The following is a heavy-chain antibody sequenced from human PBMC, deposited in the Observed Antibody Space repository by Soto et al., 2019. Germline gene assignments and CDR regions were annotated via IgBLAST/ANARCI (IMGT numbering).Heavy chain of an antibody. CDR2: IRSKAYGGNT. V-gene: IGHV3-49*03. CDR3: TRVKEVLRFLEWLLYLDY. J-gene: IGHJ4*02. Sequence: QRGGSLRLSCTASGFTFGDYAMSWFRQAPGKGLEGVGFIRSKAYGGNTEYAASVKGRFTISRDDSKSIAYLQMNSLKTEDTAVYYCTRVKEVLRFLEWLLYLDYWGQGTLVTVSS. D-gene: IGHD3-3*01. CDR1: GFTFGDYA.